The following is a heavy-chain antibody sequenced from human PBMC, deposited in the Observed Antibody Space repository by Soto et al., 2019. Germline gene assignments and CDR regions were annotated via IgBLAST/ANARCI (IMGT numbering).Heavy chain of an antibody. V-gene: IGHV1-69*13. D-gene: IGHD3-22*01. CDR1: RGTFANCA. Sequence: SVKASCNALRGTFANCALSWVRQSPGQGLEWMGVIMPFFGSGNYAQKFQGRINITADESTSSVYLELTSLRSEDTAVYYCARDRAGYYSHFVYWGQGTLVTVSS. CDR3: ARDRAGYYSHFVY. CDR2: IMPFFGSG. J-gene: IGHJ4*02.